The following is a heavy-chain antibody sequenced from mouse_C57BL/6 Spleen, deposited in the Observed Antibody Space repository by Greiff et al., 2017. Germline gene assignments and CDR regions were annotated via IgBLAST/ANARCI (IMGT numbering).Heavy chain of an antibody. D-gene: IGHD2-3*01. V-gene: IGHV2-2*01. Sequence: VQLQQSGPGLVQPSQSLSITCTVSGFSLTSYGVHWVRQSPGKGLEWLGVIWSGGSTDYNAAFISRLSISKDNSKSQVVFKMNSLQADDTAIYYCARNFVWLLRYYAMDYWGQGTSVTVSS. CDR2: IWSGGST. CDR3: ARNFVWLLRYYAMDY. J-gene: IGHJ4*01. CDR1: GFSLTSYG.